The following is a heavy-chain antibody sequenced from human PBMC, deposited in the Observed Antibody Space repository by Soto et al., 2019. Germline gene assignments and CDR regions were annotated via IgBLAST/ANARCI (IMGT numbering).Heavy chain of an antibody. J-gene: IGHJ4*02. V-gene: IGHV4-34*01. CDR2: INHSGST. CDR1: GGSFSGYY. D-gene: IGHD2-2*01. CDR3: ARHSIVVVPAPYFDY. Sequence: SETLSLTCAVYGGSFSGYYWSWIRQPPGKGLEWIGEINHSGSTNYNPSLKSRVTISVDTSKNQFSLKLSSVTAADTAVYYCARHSIVVVPAPYFDYWGQGTLVTVSS.